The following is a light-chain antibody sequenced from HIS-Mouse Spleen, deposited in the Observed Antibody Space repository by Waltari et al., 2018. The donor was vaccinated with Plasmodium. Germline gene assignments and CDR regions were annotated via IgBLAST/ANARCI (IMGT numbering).Light chain of an antibody. CDR2: GAS. CDR1: PSVSSN. CDR3: QQYNNWSFT. Sequence: EIVMTQPTATLSVSPGERATLSCGASPSVSSNLAWYQQKPGQAPRLLIYGASTRATGIPARFSGSGSGTEFTLTISSLQSEYVAVYYCQQYNNWSFTFGPGTKVDIK. V-gene: IGKV3-15*01. J-gene: IGKJ3*01.